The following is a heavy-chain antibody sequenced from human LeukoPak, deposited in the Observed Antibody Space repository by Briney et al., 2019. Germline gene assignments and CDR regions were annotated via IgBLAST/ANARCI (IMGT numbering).Heavy chain of an antibody. Sequence: GGSLRLSCAASGFTFSSYAMSWVRQAPGEGLEWVSAISGSGGSTYYADSVKGRFTISRDNSKNTLYLQMNSLRAEDTAVYYCAKDPMVYPRHYFDYWGQGTLVTVSS. D-gene: IGHD2-8*01. CDR1: GFTFSSYA. CDR3: AKDPMVYPRHYFDY. CDR2: ISGSGGST. J-gene: IGHJ4*02. V-gene: IGHV3-23*01.